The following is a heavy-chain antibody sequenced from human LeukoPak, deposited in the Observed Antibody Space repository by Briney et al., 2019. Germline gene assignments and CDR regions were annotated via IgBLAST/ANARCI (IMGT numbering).Heavy chain of an antibody. D-gene: IGHD3-10*01. J-gene: IGHJ6*03. CDR1: GYTFTGYY. V-gene: IGHV1-2*02. Sequence: ASVKVSCKASGYTFTGYYMHLVLQAPGQGLEGIGLINPNICGTNYAQKFHCRVTMTRDTSISTAYMELSRLISDETAVYYCERDSGSGSYSPTSYYYYMDVWGKGTPVTVSS. CDR2: INPNICGT. CDR3: ERDSGSGSYSPTSYYYYMDV.